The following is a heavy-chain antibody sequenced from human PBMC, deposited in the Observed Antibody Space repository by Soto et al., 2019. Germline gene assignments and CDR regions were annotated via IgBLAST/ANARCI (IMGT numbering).Heavy chain of an antibody. CDR2: IYSGGST. CDR1: GFTVSSNY. J-gene: IGHJ4*02. V-gene: IGHV3-53*02. D-gene: IGHD4-17*01. CDR3: ARDTGDYYFDY. Sequence: EVQLVETGGGLIQPGGSLRLSCAASGFTVSSNYMSWVRQAPGKGLEWVSVIYSGGSTYYADSVKGRFTISRDNSKNTLYLQMNSLRSEDTAVYYCARDTGDYYFDYWGQGTLVTVSS.